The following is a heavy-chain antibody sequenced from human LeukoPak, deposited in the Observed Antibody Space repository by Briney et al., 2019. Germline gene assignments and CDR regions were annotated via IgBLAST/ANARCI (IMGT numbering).Heavy chain of an antibody. Sequence: SQTLSLTCTVSGGSISSGDYYWSWIRQPPGKGLEWIGEINHSGSTNYNPSLKSRVTISVDTSKNQFSLKLSSVTAADTAMYYCARALGGYSYGYSSLGYWGQGTLVTVSS. V-gene: IGHV4-30-4*08. CDR2: INHSGST. J-gene: IGHJ4*02. CDR1: GGSISSGDYY. D-gene: IGHD5-18*01. CDR3: ARALGGYSYGYSSLGY.